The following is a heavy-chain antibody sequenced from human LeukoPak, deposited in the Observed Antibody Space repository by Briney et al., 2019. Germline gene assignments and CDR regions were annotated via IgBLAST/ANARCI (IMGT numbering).Heavy chain of an antibody. D-gene: IGHD6-13*01. CDR2: ISGSGGST. V-gene: IGHV3-23*01. Sequence: GGSLRLSCAASGFAFSSNAMSWVRQAPGKGLEWVSAISGSGGSTYYADSVKGRFTISRDNFKNTLYLQMNSLRAEDTAVYYCAKEHGIISTVGTVGFDPWGQGTLVTVSS. J-gene: IGHJ5*02. CDR1: GFAFSSNA. CDR3: AKEHGIISTVGTVGFDP.